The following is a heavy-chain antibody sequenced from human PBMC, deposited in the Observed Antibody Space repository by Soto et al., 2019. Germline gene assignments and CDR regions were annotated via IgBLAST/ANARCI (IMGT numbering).Heavy chain of an antibody. CDR2: IIPILGIA. CDR1: GGTFSSYT. D-gene: IGHD3-10*01. V-gene: IGHV1-69*02. J-gene: IGHJ4*02. CDR3: ASSMGGSGSYYQGGFDY. Sequence: ASVKVSCKASGGTFSSYTISWVRQAPGQGLEWMGRIIPILGIANYAQKFQGRVTITADKSTSTAYMELSSLRSEDTAVYYCASSMGGSGSYYQGGFDYWGQGTLVTVSS.